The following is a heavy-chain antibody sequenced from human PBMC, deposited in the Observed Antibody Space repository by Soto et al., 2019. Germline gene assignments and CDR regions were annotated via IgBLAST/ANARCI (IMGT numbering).Heavy chain of an antibody. V-gene: IGHV3-53*01. D-gene: IGHD2-8*01. CDR3: VADLRGYCTSTRCYQGDY. Sequence: GGSLRLSCAASGFTVSSNYMSWVRQAPGKGLEWVSVIYSGGSTYYADSVKGRFTISRDNSKNTVFLQLTSLRADDTAVYYCVADLRGYCTSTRCYQGDYWGQGTLVTVSS. J-gene: IGHJ4*02. CDR1: GFTVSSNY. CDR2: IYSGGST.